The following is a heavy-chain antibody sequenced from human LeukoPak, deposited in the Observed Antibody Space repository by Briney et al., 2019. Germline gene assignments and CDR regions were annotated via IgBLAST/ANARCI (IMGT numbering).Heavy chain of an antibody. J-gene: IGHJ2*01. D-gene: IGHD2-21*01. CDR1: GFTFNAFA. CDR3: AKDIGPQVGIDWYFDL. CDR2: INGNSAAI. V-gene: IGHV3-9*03. Sequence: GGSLRLSCAASGFTFNAFAMHWVRQLPGKGLEWVSGINGNSAAIGYVASVKGRFTISRDNAKNSLYLQMNSLRPEDMGLYYCAKDIGPQVGIDWYFDLWGRGTLVTVSS.